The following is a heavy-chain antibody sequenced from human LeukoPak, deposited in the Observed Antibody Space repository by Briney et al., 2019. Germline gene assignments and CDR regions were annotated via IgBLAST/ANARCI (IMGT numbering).Heavy chain of an antibody. Sequence: PCRSLRLSCAASGFTFSEYYMTWIRQTPGKGLEWVSFINNSGTIVYYADSVKGRFTISRDNAKNSLYLQMNSLRVEDTAVYYCGRGHWGLDYWGQGTLVTVS. CDR3: GRGHWGLDY. CDR1: GFTFSEYY. J-gene: IGHJ4*02. D-gene: IGHD7-27*01. V-gene: IGHV3-11*04. CDR2: INNSGTIV.